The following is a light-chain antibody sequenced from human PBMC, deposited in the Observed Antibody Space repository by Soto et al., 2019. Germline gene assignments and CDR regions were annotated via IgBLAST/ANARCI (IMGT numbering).Light chain of an antibody. J-gene: IGKJ5*01. CDR1: QGISNY. CDR2: AAS. Sequence: DIEMTQSPSSLSASVGDRVTITCRASQGISNYLAWYQQKPGKVPTLLIYAASTLQSGVPSRFNGSGSGTDFTLTINSLQPEDVATYYCQKYTSALVTFGQGTRLDIK. CDR3: QKYTSALVT. V-gene: IGKV1-27*01.